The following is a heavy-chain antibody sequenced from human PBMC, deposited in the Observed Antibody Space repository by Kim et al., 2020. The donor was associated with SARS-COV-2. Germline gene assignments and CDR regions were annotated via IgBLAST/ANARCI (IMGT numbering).Heavy chain of an antibody. Sequence: GGSLRLSCSASGFTFSSYAMHWVRQAPGKGLEYVSAISSNGGSTYYADSVKGRFTISRDNSKNTLYLQMSSLRAEDTAVYYCVKLETYYDILPGDYFDYWGQGNLVTVSS. D-gene: IGHD3-9*01. J-gene: IGHJ4*02. CDR3: VKLETYYDILPGDYFDY. V-gene: IGHV3-64D*06. CDR2: ISSNGGST. CDR1: GFTFSSYA.